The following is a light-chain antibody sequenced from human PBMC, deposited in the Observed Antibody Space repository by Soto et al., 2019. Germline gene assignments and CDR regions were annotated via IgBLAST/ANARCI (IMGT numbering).Light chain of an antibody. V-gene: IGLV1-36*01. Sequence: QSVLTQPPSESTAPSQRVTISCSGSSSNIGNNAVNWYQQVPGKAPKLLIHYDDRVPSGVSDRFSGSKSGTSASLAISGLQSEDEAHYYCAAWDDSLNAPVFGGGTQLTFL. CDR1: SSNIGNNA. CDR3: AAWDDSLNAPV. J-gene: IGLJ3*02. CDR2: YDD.